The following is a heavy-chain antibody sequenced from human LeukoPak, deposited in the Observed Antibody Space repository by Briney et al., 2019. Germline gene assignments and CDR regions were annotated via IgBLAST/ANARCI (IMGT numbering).Heavy chain of an antibody. V-gene: IGHV4-59*01. D-gene: IGHD1-26*01. J-gene: IGHJ4*02. CDR2: IYYSGST. CDR3: ARAGIRYYFDY. CDR1: GGSISSYY. Sequence: SETLSLTCTVSGGSISSYYWSWIRQPPGKGLEWIGYIYYSGSTNYNPSLKSRVTISVDTSKNQFSLKLSSVTAADTAVYYCARAGIRYYFDYWGQGTLVTVSS.